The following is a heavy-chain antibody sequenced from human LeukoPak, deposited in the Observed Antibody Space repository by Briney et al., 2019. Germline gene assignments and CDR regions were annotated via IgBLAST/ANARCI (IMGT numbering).Heavy chain of an antibody. Sequence: GSSVKASCKASGGTFSSYAISWVRQAPGQGLEWMGGIIPIFGTANYAQKFQGRVTITTDESTSTAYMELSSLRSEDTAVYYCAREGLRVVPAAISGYYMDVWGKGTTVTVSS. V-gene: IGHV1-69*05. CDR2: IIPIFGTA. CDR1: GGTFSSYA. J-gene: IGHJ6*03. D-gene: IGHD2-2*01. CDR3: AREGLRVVPAAISGYYMDV.